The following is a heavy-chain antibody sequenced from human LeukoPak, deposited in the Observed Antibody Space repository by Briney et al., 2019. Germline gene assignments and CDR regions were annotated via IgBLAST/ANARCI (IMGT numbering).Heavy chain of an antibody. Sequence: SETLSLTCTVSGGSISSGGYYWSWIRQHPGKGLEWIGYIYYSGSTEYSPSLKNRVTISVDTSNNQFSLNLNSVTAADTAMYYCARVGYYYGTASYYNMGWFDSWGQGTLVTVSS. V-gene: IGHV4-61*08. CDR1: GGSISSGGYY. CDR3: ARVGYYYGTASYYNMGWFDS. J-gene: IGHJ5*01. D-gene: IGHD3-10*01. CDR2: IYYSGST.